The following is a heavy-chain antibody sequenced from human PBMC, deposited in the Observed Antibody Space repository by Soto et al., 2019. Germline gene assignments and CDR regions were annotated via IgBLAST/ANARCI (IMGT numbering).Heavy chain of an antibody. CDR1: GFTFRSYA. J-gene: IGHJ4*02. CDR2: ISYDGSNE. Sequence: QVQLVESGGGVVQPGRSLRLSCAASGFTFRSYAMHWVRQAPGKGLEWVAVISYDGSNEYYADSVKGRFTISRDNSKNTLYLQMNSLRAEDTALYYCPRATTVVTPLDNWGQGTPVTVSS. CDR3: PRATTVVTPLDN. V-gene: IGHV3-30-3*01. D-gene: IGHD4-17*01.